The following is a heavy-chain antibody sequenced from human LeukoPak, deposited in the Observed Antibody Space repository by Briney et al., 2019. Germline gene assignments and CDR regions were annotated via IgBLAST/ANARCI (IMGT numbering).Heavy chain of an antibody. CDR1: GYTFTSYA. D-gene: IGHD6-13*01. J-gene: IGHJ6*02. CDR2: INAGNGNT. V-gene: IGHV1-3*01. Sequence: ASVKVSCKASGYTFTSYAMHWVRQAPGQRLEWMGWINAGNGNTKYSQKFQGRVTITRDTSASTAYMELSSLRSEDTAVYYCARDLFSIQQLVGMDVWGQGTTVTVSS. CDR3: ARDLFSIQQLVGMDV.